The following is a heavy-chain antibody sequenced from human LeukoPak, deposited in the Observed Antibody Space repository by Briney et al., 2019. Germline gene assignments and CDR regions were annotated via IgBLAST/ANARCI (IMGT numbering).Heavy chain of an antibody. CDR3: AKDNVYYDSSGRAFDI. V-gene: IGHV3-23*01. D-gene: IGHD3-22*01. CDR2: ISGSGGST. J-gene: IGHJ3*02. CDR1: GFTFSSYA. Sequence: GGSLRLSCAASGFTFSSYAMSWVRQAAGKGLEWVSAISGSGGSTYYADSVKGRFTISRDNSKNTLYLQMNSLRAEDTAVYYCAKDNVYYDSSGRAFDIWGQGTMVTVSS.